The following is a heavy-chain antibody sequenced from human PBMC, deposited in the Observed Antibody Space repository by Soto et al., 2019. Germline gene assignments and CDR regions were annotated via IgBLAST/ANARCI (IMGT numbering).Heavy chain of an antibody. J-gene: IGHJ3*02. CDR2: IYYSGST. CDR3: ARTGSYRSRAFDI. Sequence: SETRSLTCTVSGGSISSGGYYWSWIRQHPGKGLEWIGYIYYSGSTYYNPSLKSRVTISVDTSKNQFSLKLSSVTAADTAVYYCARTGSYRSRAFDIWGQGTMVTVSS. CDR1: GGSISSGGYY. D-gene: IGHD1-26*01. V-gene: IGHV4-31*03.